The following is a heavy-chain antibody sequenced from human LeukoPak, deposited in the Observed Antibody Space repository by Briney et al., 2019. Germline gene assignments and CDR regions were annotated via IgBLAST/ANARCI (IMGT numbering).Heavy chain of an antibody. V-gene: IGHV4-59*01. J-gene: IGHJ4*02. CDR2: IYYSGST. CDR1: GGSISSYY. CDR3: AGEGG. Sequence: SETLSLTCTVSGGSISSYYWSWIRQPPGKGLEWIGYIYYSGSTNYNPSLKSRVTISVDTSKNQFSLKLSSVTAADTAVYYCAGEGGWGQGTLVTASS. D-gene: IGHD3-16*01.